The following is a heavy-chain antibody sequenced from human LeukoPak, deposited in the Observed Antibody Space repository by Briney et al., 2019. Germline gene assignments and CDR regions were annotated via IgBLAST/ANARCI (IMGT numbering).Heavy chain of an antibody. CDR2: ISSSTSYI. D-gene: IGHD5/OR15-5a*01. V-gene: IGHV3-21*04. CDR1: GFTFSSYS. Sequence: GGSLRLSCAASGFTFSSYSMNWVRQAPGKGLEWVSLISSSTSYIYYADSVKGRFTISRDNAKKSLFLEMKSLRAEDTAVYYCVTPTTSTLDHYWGQGTLLTVSS. CDR3: VTPTTSTLDHY. J-gene: IGHJ4*02.